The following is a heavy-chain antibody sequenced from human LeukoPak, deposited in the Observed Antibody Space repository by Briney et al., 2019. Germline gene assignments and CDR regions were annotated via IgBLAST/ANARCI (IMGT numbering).Heavy chain of an antibody. Sequence: SETLSLTCTVSGGSISSSSYYWGWIRQPPGKGLEWIGSIYYSGSTNYNPSLKSRVTISVDTSKNQFSLKLSSVTAADTAVYYCARGNLIRGVPRRAVTDYWGQGTLVTVSS. CDR2: IYYSGST. CDR3: ARGNLIRGVPRRAVTDY. J-gene: IGHJ4*02. D-gene: IGHD3-10*01. V-gene: IGHV4-39*07. CDR1: GGSISSSSYY.